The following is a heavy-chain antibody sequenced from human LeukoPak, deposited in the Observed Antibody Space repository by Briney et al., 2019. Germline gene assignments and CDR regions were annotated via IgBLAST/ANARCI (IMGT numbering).Heavy chain of an antibody. CDR1: GFTFSSYS. Sequence: PGRSLRLSCAASGFTFSSYSMNWVRQAPGKGLEWVSSISSSSSYIYYADSVKGRFTISRDNAKSSLYLQMNSLRAEDTAVYYCARGEPHADGMDVWGQGTTVTVFS. V-gene: IGHV3-21*01. J-gene: IGHJ6*02. CDR2: ISSSSSYI. CDR3: ARGEPHADGMDV.